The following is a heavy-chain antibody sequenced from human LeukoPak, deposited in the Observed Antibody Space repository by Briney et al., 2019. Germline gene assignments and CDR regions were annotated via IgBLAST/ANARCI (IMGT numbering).Heavy chain of an antibody. Sequence: VASVKVSCKASGYTFTGYYMHWARQAPGQGLEWMGWINPNSGGTNYAQKFQGRVTMTRDTSISTAYMELSRLRSDDTAVYYCARGAPGNYYDSSGYCPYWGQGTLVTVSS. CDR3: ARGAPGNYYDSSGYCPY. CDR1: GYTFTGYY. V-gene: IGHV1-2*02. CDR2: INPNSGGT. J-gene: IGHJ4*02. D-gene: IGHD3-22*01.